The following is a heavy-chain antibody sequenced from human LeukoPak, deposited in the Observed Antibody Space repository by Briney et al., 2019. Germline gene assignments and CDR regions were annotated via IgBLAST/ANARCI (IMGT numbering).Heavy chain of an antibody. CDR2: INPNSGGT. CDR1: GYTFTDYF. V-gene: IGHV1-2*02. D-gene: IGHD3-9*01. Sequence: ASVKVSCKASGYTFTDYFMHWVRQAPGQGLEWIGWINPNSGGTNYAQKFQGRVTMTRDTSISSAYVELSRLRSDDTAVYYCARRGYDILYAMDVSGQGTTVTVSS. J-gene: IGHJ6*02. CDR3: ARRGYDILYAMDV.